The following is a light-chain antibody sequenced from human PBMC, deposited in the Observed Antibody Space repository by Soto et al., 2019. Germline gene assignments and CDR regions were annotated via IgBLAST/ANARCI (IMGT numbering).Light chain of an antibody. V-gene: IGKV3-20*01. CDR3: QHYGSTPWT. J-gene: IGKJ1*01. Sequence: EFVLTQSPCTLSLSAGERATLSCRASQSVSSSYLAWYQQKPGQAPRLLIYGASSRATDIPDRITGSGSGTDFTLTISRLEPEDFAVYYCQHYGSTPWTFGQGTKVDIK. CDR1: QSVSSSY. CDR2: GAS.